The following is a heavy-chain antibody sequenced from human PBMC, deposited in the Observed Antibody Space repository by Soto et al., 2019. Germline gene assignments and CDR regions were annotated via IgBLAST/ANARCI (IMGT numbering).Heavy chain of an antibody. Sequence: QITLKESGPPLVNPTQTLTLTCTFSGFSLSTSGVGVGWIRQPPGKALEWLALIYWDDDKRYSPSLKSRLTITKDTSKNQVVLTMTNMDPVDTATYYCAIITIFGVVISSFDYWGQGTLVTVSS. J-gene: IGHJ4*02. CDR3: AIITIFGVVISSFDY. V-gene: IGHV2-5*02. D-gene: IGHD3-3*01. CDR2: IYWDDDK. CDR1: GFSLSTSGVG.